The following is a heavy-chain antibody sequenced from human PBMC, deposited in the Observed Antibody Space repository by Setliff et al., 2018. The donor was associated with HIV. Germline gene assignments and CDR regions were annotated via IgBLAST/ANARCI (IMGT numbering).Heavy chain of an antibody. D-gene: IGHD3-10*01. Sequence: LTCTVSGGSISISAWSWIRQPPGKGLQWIGEIIHVGSTKYNSPFKSRATISVDTSKNQFSLKLNAVTAADTAVYYCARGHDRQFPYSKIRGVRKYYFDSWSQGTGVTVSS. CDR3: ARGHDRQFPYSKIRGVRKYYFDS. CDR2: IIHVGST. J-gene: IGHJ4*02. V-gene: IGHV4-34*12. CDR1: GGSISISA.